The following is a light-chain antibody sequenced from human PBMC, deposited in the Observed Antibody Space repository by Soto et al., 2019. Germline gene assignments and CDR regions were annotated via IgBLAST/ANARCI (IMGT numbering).Light chain of an antibody. CDR2: IHSDGSH. J-gene: IGLJ3*02. Sequence: QLVLTQSPSAYASLGASVKLTCTLSSGHSNYAIAWHQQQPEKGPRYLMKIHSDGSHSKGDGIPDRFSGSSSGAERYLTISSLQSEDEADYYCQTWGTGIRVFGGGTKLTVL. CDR1: SGHSNYA. V-gene: IGLV4-69*01. CDR3: QTWGTGIRV.